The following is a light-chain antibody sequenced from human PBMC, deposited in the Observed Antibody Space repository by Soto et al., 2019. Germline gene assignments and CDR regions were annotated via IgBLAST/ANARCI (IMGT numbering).Light chain of an antibody. CDR1: SSNIGSNT. V-gene: IGLV1-44*01. J-gene: IGLJ3*02. CDR2: SNH. CDR3: AAWDDSLNGWV. Sequence: QSVLTQPPSASGTPGQTVTISCSGSSSNIGSNTINWYQHLPGTAPKVLIHSNHQRPSGVPDRFSGSKSGTSASLAISGLQSEDEADYYCAAWDDSLNGWVFGGGTKVTVL.